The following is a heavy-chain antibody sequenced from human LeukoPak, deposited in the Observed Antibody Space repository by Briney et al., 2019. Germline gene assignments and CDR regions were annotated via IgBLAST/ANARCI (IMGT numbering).Heavy chain of an antibody. V-gene: IGHV1-2*02. CDR2: INPNSGGT. D-gene: IGHD3-10*01. CDR3: ARGRAATYNWFDP. Sequence: ASVKVSSKTSGYTFTGYYMHWVRQAPGQGLGWMGWINPNSGGTNYAQKFQGRVTMTRDTSISTAYMELSRLRSHDTAVYYCARGRAATYNWFDPWGQGTLVTVSS. J-gene: IGHJ5*02. CDR1: GYTFTGYY.